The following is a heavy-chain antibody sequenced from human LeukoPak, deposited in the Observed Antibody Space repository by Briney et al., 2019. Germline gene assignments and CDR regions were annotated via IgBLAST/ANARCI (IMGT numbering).Heavy chain of an antibody. CDR3: ARDNGVIVGDAFDI. CDR1: GGSISSYY. Sequence: SETLPLTCTVSGGSISSYYWSWLRQPPGKGLEGIRHIYYRGSSNYNPSLESRVTISVDTSKNQFSLKLSAVTAADTAVDYCARDNGVIVGDAFDIWGQGTMVTVSS. V-gene: IGHV4-59*01. D-gene: IGHD3-22*01. CDR2: IYYRGSS. J-gene: IGHJ3*02.